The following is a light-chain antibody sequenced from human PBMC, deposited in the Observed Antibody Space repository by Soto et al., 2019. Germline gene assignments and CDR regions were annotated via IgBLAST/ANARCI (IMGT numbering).Light chain of an antibody. J-gene: IGKJ5*01. CDR2: AAS. CDR3: QQNYTGAN. V-gene: IGKV1-39*01. Sequence: DIQMTQSPSSLSASIGDRVTITCRAGQTIGSHLNWYQQKPGKAPKLLIFAASNLQSGVPSRFSGSGSGTEFTLTINSLQPEDFASDYCQQNYTGANFSQGTRLDIK. CDR1: QTIGSH.